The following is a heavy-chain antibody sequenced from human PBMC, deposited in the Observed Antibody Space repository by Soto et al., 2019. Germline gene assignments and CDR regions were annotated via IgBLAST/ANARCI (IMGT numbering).Heavy chain of an antibody. Sequence: ASVKVSCKASGYSFTDYHIHWVRQAPGQGLEWLGRINPKSGGTSTAQKFQGWVTMTTDTSISTASMELTRLTSDDTAIYYCARDMHAGFTHYFDPWGQGTLVTVSS. CDR2: INPKSGGT. CDR3: ARDMHAGFTHYFDP. CDR1: GYSFTDYH. J-gene: IGHJ5*02. V-gene: IGHV1-2*04. D-gene: IGHD1-26*01.